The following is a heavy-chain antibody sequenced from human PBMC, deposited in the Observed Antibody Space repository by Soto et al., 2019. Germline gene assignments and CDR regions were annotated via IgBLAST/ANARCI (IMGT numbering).Heavy chain of an antibody. Sequence: SETLSLTCAVSGGSFSGYYWSGIRQPPGQGLEWIGEINHSGSTNYNPSLKSRVTISVDTSKNQFSLKLSSVTAADTAVYYCARKYCSGGSCSGNAFDIWGQGAMVT. CDR2: INHSGST. CDR3: ARKYCSGGSCSGNAFDI. D-gene: IGHD2-15*01. V-gene: IGHV4-34*01. J-gene: IGHJ3*02. CDR1: GGSFSGYY.